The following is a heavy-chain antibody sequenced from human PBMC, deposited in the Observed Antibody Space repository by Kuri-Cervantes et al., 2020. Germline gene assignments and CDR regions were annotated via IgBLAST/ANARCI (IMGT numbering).Heavy chain of an antibody. CDR2: INPNSGGT. J-gene: IGHJ5*02. D-gene: IGHD3-3*01. V-gene: IGHV1-2*02. CDR3: ARDWDFWSGYGFDP. Sequence: ASVKVSCKASGYTFTGYYMHWVRQAPGQGLEWMGWINPNSGGTNYAQKFQGRVTMTRDTSISTAYMELSRLRSDDTAVYYCARDWDFWSGYGFDPWGQGTLVTVSS. CDR1: GYTFTGYY.